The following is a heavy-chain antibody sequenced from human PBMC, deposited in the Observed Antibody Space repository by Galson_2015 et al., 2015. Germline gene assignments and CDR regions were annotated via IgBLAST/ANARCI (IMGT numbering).Heavy chain of an antibody. CDR1: GGSISSYY. Sequence: LTCTVSGGSISSYYWSWIRQPPGTGLEWIGYIYYSGSTNYNPSLKSRVTISVDTSKNQFSLKLSSVTAADTAVYYCARVRSSTSWRIVWGKGTTVTVSS. V-gene: IGHV4-59*01. J-gene: IGHJ6*04. D-gene: IGHD2-2*01. CDR3: ARVRSSTSWRIV. CDR2: IYYSGST.